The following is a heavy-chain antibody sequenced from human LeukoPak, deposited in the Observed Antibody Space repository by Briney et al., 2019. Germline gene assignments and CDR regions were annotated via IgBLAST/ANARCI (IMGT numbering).Heavy chain of an antibody. V-gene: IGHV1-2*02. CDR2: INPNSGGT. J-gene: IGHJ3*02. CDR3: ARDLEWLYPGGAFDI. Sequence: ASVKVSCKASGYTFTGYYMHWVRQAPGQGLEWMGWINPNSGGTNYAQKFQGRVTMTRDTSISTAYMELSKLRSDDTAVYYCARDLEWLYPGGAFDIWGQGTMVTVSS. D-gene: IGHD3-3*01. CDR1: GYTFTGYY.